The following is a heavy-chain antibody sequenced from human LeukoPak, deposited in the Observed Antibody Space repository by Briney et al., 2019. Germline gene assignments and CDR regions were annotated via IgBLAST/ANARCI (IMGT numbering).Heavy chain of an antibody. D-gene: IGHD2-2*01. CDR2: ISGSGGSA. CDR1: GFTFSSYA. V-gene: IGHV3-23*01. Sequence: PGGSLRLSCAASGFTFSSYAMSWVRQAPGKGLEWVSAISGSGGSAYYADSVKGRFTISRDNPKNTLYLQMNSLRAEDTAVYYCAKAYCSSTSCYQGYWGQGTLVIVSS. CDR3: AKAYCSSTSCYQGY. J-gene: IGHJ4*02.